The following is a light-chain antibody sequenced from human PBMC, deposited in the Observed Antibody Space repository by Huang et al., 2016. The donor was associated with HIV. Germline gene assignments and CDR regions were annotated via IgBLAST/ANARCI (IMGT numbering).Light chain of an antibody. CDR1: QDITNY. CDR2: DAS. J-gene: IGKJ4*01. V-gene: IGKV1-33*01. Sequence: DIQMTQSPSSLSASVGDIVTITCQASQDITNYLNWYQQKPGKAPKLLIYDASNLERGVPSRCSGSGSETDFTFTISSLQPEDIATYYCQQYDNLPLTFGGGTKVEIK. CDR3: QQYDNLPLT.